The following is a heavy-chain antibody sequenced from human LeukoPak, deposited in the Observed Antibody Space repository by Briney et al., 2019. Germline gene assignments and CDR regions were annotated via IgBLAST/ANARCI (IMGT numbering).Heavy chain of an antibody. CDR1: GFTFSSYA. Sequence: PGGSLRLSCAASGFTFSSYAITWVRQAPGKGLEWVSSIRSTGDSTFYADSVKGRFTISRDNSKNTLYLQMNSLRVEDTAVYYCAKYCPKVEPPDYMDVWGKGTTVTVS. D-gene: IGHD1-26*01. CDR2: IRSTGDST. CDR3: AKYCPKVEPPDYMDV. J-gene: IGHJ6*03. V-gene: IGHV3-23*01.